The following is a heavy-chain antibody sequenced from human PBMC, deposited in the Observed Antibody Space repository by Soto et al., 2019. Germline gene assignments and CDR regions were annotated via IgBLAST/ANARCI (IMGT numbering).Heavy chain of an antibody. D-gene: IGHD2-15*01. Sequence: QVQLVQSGAEVKKPGASVRVSCKASGYTFTNYGISWVRQAPGQGLEWMGWVGPYNGNTDHAQNFQGRGTMTTDTSTNTAYMELGSLRPDDTALYYCARCYCSLGSCYTCWHFDLWGRGTLVTVSS. CDR1: GYTFTNYG. CDR3: ARCYCSLGSCYTCWHFDL. J-gene: IGHJ2*01. CDR2: VGPYNGNT. V-gene: IGHV1-18*04.